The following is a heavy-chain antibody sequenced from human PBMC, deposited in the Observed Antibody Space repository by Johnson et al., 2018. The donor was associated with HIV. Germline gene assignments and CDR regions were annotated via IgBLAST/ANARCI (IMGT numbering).Heavy chain of an antibody. Sequence: QVQLVESGGGVVQPGRSLRLSCAASGFTFSSFTMHWVRQAPGKGLEWVAVISDDVSSTFYVDSVKGRFTISRDNSNNTLYLQMNSLRAGDTAVYYCAKDLNPDNWNPDAFDIWGQGTMVTVSS. D-gene: IGHD1-20*01. V-gene: IGHV3-30*04. CDR2: ISDDVSST. CDR1: GFTFSSFT. J-gene: IGHJ3*02. CDR3: AKDLNPDNWNPDAFDI.